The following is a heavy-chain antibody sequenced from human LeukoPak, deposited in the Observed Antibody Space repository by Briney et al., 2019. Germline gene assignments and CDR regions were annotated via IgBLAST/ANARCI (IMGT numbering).Heavy chain of an antibody. J-gene: IGHJ4*02. CDR3: ARGMGEGYTYGRYYFDY. CDR1: RYTFTGYY. Sequence: ASVKVSCKASRYTFTGYYMHWVRQAPGQGLEWMGCINPNSGVTDYAQNFQGRVTMTRDTSISTAYVELSRLISDDTAVYYCARGMGEGYTYGRYYFDYWGQGTLVTVSS. CDR2: INPNSGVT. D-gene: IGHD5-18*01. V-gene: IGHV1-2*02.